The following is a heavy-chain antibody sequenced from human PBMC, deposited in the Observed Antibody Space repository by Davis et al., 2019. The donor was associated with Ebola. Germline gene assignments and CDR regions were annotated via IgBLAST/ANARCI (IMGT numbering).Heavy chain of an antibody. CDR3: AKDLVKGTTPGIWDY. Sequence: GSLRLSCAASGFTFSSYAMSWVRQAPGKGLEWVSAISGSGGTYYADSVKGRFTISRDNSKNTLYLQMNSLRVEDTAVYYCAKDLVKGTTPGIWDYWGQGTLVTVSS. D-gene: IGHD1-7*01. J-gene: IGHJ4*02. CDR1: GFTFSSYA. CDR2: ISGSGGT. V-gene: IGHV3-23*01.